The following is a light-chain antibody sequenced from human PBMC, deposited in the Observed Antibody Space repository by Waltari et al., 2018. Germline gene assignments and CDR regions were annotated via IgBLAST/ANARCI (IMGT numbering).Light chain of an antibody. V-gene: IGKV1-39*01. CDR1: QSISKY. Sequence: DIQMTQSPSSLSPSLGDRVTITCRPSQSISKYLNWYKQKPGKAPKLLIYGASSLQSGVPPRFSGSGSGTEFTLTISSLQPEDFATYSCQQSYTTPYTFGQGTKLEI. J-gene: IGKJ2*01. CDR3: QQSYTTPYT. CDR2: GAS.